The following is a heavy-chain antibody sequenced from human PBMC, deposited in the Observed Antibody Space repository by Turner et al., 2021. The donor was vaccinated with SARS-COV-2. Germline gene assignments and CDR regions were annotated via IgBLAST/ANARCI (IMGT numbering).Heavy chain of an antibody. J-gene: IGHJ5*02. CDR2: INHSGST. V-gene: IGHV4-34*01. D-gene: IGHD6-19*01. CDR1: GGSFSGYY. CDR3: AIKLWYISGWYAVDP. Sequence: QVQLQPWGAGLLKPSETLSLTCAVYGGSFSGYYWSWIRQPPGKGLEWIGEINHSGSTNYNPSLKSRVTISVDTSKNQFSLKLSSVTAADTAVYYCAIKLWYISGWYAVDPWGQGTLVTVSS.